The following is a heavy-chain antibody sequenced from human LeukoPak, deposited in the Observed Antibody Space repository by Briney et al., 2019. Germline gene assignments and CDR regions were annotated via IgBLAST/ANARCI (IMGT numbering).Heavy chain of an antibody. J-gene: IGHJ4*02. CDR3: ARFRLYYFDY. Sequence: PSETLSLTCTVSGGSISRYYWSWIRQPPGKGLEWIGYIYYSGSTNYNPSLKSRVTISVDTSKNQFSLKLSSVTAADTAVYYCARFRLYYFDYWGQGTLVTVSS. V-gene: IGHV4-59*01. CDR1: GGSISRYY. CDR2: IYYSGST.